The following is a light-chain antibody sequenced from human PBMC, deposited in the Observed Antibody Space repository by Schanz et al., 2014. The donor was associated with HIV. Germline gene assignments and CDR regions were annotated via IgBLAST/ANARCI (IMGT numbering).Light chain of an antibody. CDR1: RSNIGSNT. CDR2: SND. V-gene: IGLV1-44*01. Sequence: QSVLTQPPSVSGAPGQRVTMSCSGSRSNIGSNTVNWYQQLPGTAPKVLIYSNDQRPSGVPDRFFGSRSGTSASLDITGLQSEDEADYYCAAWDDSLNNWVFGGGTKLTVL. CDR3: AAWDDSLNNWV. J-gene: IGLJ3*02.